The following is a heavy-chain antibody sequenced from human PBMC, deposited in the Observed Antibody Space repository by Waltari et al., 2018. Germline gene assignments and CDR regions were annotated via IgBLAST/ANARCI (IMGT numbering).Heavy chain of an antibody. V-gene: IGHV4-39*07. J-gene: IGHJ6*02. CDR2: IYYSGST. Sequence: QLQLQESGPGLVKPSETLSLTCTVSGGSISSSSYYWGWIRQPPGKGLEWIGSIYYSGSTYYNPSLKSRVTISVDTSKNQFSLKLSSVTAADTAVYYCARDQGYYYDSSGYYSYYGMDVWGQGTTVTVSS. CDR1: GGSISSSSYY. D-gene: IGHD3-22*01. CDR3: ARDQGYYYDSSGYYSYYGMDV.